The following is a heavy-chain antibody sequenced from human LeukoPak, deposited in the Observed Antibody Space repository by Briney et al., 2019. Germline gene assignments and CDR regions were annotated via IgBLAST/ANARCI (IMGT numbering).Heavy chain of an antibody. CDR3: ARAGRITGTTALFDY. V-gene: IGHV4-59*12. CDR2: IYYSGST. D-gene: IGHD1-20*01. J-gene: IGHJ4*02. Sequence: SETLSLTCTVSGGSISSYYWNWIRQPPGKGLEWIGYIYYSGSTNYNPSLKSRVTISVDTSKNQFSLKLSSVTAADTAVYYCARAGRITGTTALFDYWGQGTLVTVSS. CDR1: GGSISSYY.